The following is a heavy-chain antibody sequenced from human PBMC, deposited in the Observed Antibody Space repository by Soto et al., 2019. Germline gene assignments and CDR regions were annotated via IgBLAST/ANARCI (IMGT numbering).Heavy chain of an antibody. CDR3: AKVGDVGDTAMAVYYFDY. D-gene: IGHD5-18*01. J-gene: IGHJ4*02. CDR1: GFIFSSYA. Sequence: GVSLRLSCAASGFIFSSYAMSWVRQAPGKGLEWVSAISGSGGSTYYADSVKGRFTISRDNSKNTLYLQMNSLRAEDTAVYYCAKVGDVGDTAMAVYYFDYWGQGTLVTV. CDR2: ISGSGGST. V-gene: IGHV3-23*01.